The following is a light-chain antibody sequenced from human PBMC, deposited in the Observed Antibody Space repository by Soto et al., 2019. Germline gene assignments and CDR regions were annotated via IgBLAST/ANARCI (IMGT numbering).Light chain of an antibody. CDR3: QQYNNWPYT. Sequence: EIVMTQSPATLSVSPGERATLSCRASQSVNNNLAWYQQKPGQAPRLLIYGASTRATGIPARFSGSESGTEFTLTISSLQSEDFAVYYCQQYNNWPYTFGQGTKLEIK. CDR2: GAS. CDR1: QSVNNN. J-gene: IGKJ2*01. V-gene: IGKV3-15*01.